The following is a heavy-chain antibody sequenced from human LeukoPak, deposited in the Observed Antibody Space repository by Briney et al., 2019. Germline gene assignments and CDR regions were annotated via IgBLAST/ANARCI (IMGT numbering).Heavy chain of an antibody. J-gene: IGHJ4*02. CDR1: GGSFSGYY. Sequence: SETLSLTCAVYGGSFSGYYWSWIRQPPGKGLEWIGEINHSGSTNYNPSLKSRVTISVDTSKNQFSLKLSPVTAADTAVYYCARGRKIVVIWGQGTLVTVSS. D-gene: IGHD1-26*01. CDR2: INHSGST. CDR3: ARGRKIVVI. V-gene: IGHV4-34*01.